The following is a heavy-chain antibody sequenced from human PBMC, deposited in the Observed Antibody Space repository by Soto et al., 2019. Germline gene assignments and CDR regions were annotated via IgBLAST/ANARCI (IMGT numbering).Heavy chain of an antibody. Sequence: GGSLRLSCAASGFTFSNYAMSWVRQAPGKGLEWVSGISGSGGSTYYADSVKGRFTISRDNSKNTLYLQMNSLRAEDTAVYYCAKDSRITMVRGVVIPPGYWGQGTLVTVSS. CDR3: AKDSRITMVRGVVIPPGY. D-gene: IGHD3-10*01. J-gene: IGHJ4*02. CDR2: ISGSGGST. V-gene: IGHV3-23*01. CDR1: GFTFSNYA.